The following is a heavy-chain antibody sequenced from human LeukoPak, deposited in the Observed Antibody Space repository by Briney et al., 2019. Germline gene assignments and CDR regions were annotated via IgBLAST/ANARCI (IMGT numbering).Heavy chain of an antibody. D-gene: IGHD4-23*01. CDR1: GFTFSSYA. CDR2: ISYDGSNK. V-gene: IGHV3-30-3*01. CDR3: ARGRRDYRGIFGTSWSFDL. J-gene: IGHJ2*01. Sequence: PGGSLRLSCAASGFTFSSYAMHWVRQAPGKGLEWVAVISYDGSNKYYADSVKGRFTISRDNSKNTLYLQMNSLRAEDTAVYYCARGRRDYRGIFGTSWSFDLWGRGTQVTVSS.